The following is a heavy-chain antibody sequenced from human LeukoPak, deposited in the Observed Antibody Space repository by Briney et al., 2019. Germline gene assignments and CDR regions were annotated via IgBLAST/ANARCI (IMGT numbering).Heavy chain of an antibody. V-gene: IGHV3-9*01. D-gene: IGHD3-3*01. Sequence: GGSLRLSCAASGFTFNDYAMHWVRQVPGKGLEWVSGIKRNSGNIGYADSVKGRFTISRDNAKNSLYLQMNSLRAEDTALYYCVKGGFLEWLTPPYDAFDIWGQGTMVTVSS. CDR2: IKRNSGNI. CDR1: GFTFNDYA. CDR3: VKGGFLEWLTPPYDAFDI. J-gene: IGHJ3*02.